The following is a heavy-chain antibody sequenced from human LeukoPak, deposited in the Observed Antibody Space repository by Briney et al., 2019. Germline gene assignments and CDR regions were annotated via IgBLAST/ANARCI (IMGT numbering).Heavy chain of an antibody. CDR3: ARSFGSETGDY. CDR1: GYTFSTYG. CDR2: INADNGNT. D-gene: IGHD3-9*01. Sequence: ASVKVSCKASGYTFSTYGISWVRQAPGQGLEWMGWINADNGNTNYAQKLQGRVTMTTDTSTSTAYMELRSLRSDDTAVYYCARSFGSETGDYWGQGTLVTVSS. J-gene: IGHJ4*02. V-gene: IGHV1-18*01.